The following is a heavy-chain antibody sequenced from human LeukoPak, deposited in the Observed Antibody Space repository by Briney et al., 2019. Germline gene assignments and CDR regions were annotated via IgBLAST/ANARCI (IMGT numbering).Heavy chain of an antibody. V-gene: IGHV3-49*04. CDR1: GFTFGDYA. J-gene: IGHJ5*02. Sequence: GRSLRLSCTASGFTFGDYAMSWVRQAPGKGLEWVGFIRSKAYGGTTEYAASVKGRFTISRDDSKSIAYLQMNSLKTEDTAVYYCTRGVPAHMAAGTSWGQGTLVTVSS. D-gene: IGHD6-13*01. CDR2: IRSKAYGGTT. CDR3: TRGVPAHMAAGTS.